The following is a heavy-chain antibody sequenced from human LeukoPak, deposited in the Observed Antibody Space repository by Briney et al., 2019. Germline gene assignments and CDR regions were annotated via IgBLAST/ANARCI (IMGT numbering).Heavy chain of an antibody. V-gene: IGHV3-30*04. J-gene: IGHJ4*02. Sequence: RGKSLRLSCVASGFSFSDSVIHWVRPAPGKGLEWVAVISHDVKATYYADSAKGRFTISRDNSRNTVFLQMNRLRPEDTAVYYCVKEAYYGWGSSPTFYFDYWGQGTRVTVSS. D-gene: IGHD3-10*01. CDR1: GFSFSDSV. CDR2: ISHDVKAT. CDR3: VKEAYYGWGSSPTFYFDY.